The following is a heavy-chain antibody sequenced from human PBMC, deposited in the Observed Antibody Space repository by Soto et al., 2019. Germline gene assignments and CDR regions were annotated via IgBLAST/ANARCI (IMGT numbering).Heavy chain of an antibody. D-gene: IGHD4-17*01. V-gene: IGHV3-21*01. Sequence: EVQLVESGGGLVKPGGSPRLSCAASGFTFSNSGMNWVRQAPGKGLEWVSYISSSGYIFYADSVKGRFTISRDNAKDALYLQMNSLRAEDTAVYYCARDLGAVTTLGFQNWGQGALVTVSS. CDR3: ARDLGAVTTLGFQN. CDR2: ISSSGYI. J-gene: IGHJ1*01. CDR1: GFTFSNSG.